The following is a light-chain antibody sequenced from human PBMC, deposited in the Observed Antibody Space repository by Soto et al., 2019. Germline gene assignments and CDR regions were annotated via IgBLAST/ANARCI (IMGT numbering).Light chain of an antibody. CDR3: QQYGSSGT. CDR1: QSVGSD. J-gene: IGKJ1*01. V-gene: IGKV3-20*01. CDR2: DAS. Sequence: EIMLTQSPSTLSLSPGERATLSCRASQSVGSDLAWYQQKPGQAPRLLIYDASTRATGIPVRFSGSGSGTDFTLTISRLEPEDFAVYYCQQYGSSGTFGQGTKVDI.